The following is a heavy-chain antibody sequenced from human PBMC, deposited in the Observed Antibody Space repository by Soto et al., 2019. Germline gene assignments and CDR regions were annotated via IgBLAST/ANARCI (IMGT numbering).Heavy chain of an antibody. V-gene: IGHV7-4-1*01. D-gene: IGHD3-22*01. CDR1: GYTFTSYA. CDR3: ARDTEYYYDSSGYYYYGMDV. Sequence: QVQLVQSGSELKKPGASVKVSCKASGYTFTSYAMNWVRQAPGQGLEWMGWINTNTGNPTYAQGFTGRFVFSLDTSXXTXYXXICRLKAEDTAVYYCARDTEYYYDSSGYYYYGMDVWGQGTTVTVSS. J-gene: IGHJ6*02. CDR2: INTNTGNP.